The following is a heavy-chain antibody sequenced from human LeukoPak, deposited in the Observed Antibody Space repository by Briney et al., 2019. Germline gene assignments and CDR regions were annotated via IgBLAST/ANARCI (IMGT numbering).Heavy chain of an antibody. J-gene: IGHJ5*02. CDR3: AKASSSSWYLVWFDP. CDR1: GFSFSNYA. D-gene: IGHD6-13*01. Sequence: PGGSLRLSCAASGFSFSNYAMSWVRQAPGKGLEWVSGISGSDGSAHYADSVKGRFSISRDNSKNTVYLQMNSLRAEDTAVYYCAKASSSSWYLVWFDPWGQGTLVTVSS. V-gene: IGHV3-23*01. CDR2: ISGSDGSA.